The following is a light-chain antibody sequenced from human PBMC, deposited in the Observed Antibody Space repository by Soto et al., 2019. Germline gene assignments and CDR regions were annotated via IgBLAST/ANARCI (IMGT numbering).Light chain of an antibody. CDR1: QSVTNW. Sequence: DIQMTQSPSTLSASVGERVTITCRASQSVTNWLAWYQQKPGKAPKLLIYDVYSLESGVQSRFSGSGSGTEFILTITSLQPEDFATYYCKQYDSYSWTFGQGTKVDI. V-gene: IGKV1-5*01. CDR3: KQYDSYSWT. J-gene: IGKJ1*01. CDR2: DVY.